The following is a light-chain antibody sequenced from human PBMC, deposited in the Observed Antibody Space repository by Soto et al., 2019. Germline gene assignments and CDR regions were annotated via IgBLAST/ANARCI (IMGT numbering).Light chain of an antibody. V-gene: IGLV1-44*01. J-gene: IGLJ2*01. CDR3: AAWDDSLSGRVV. CDR1: SSNIGRNA. CDR2: SND. Sequence: QSVLTQPPSASRTPGQRVTISCSGSSSNIGRNAVSWDQQLPGTAPKLLIYSNDQRPSGVPDRFSGAKSGTSASLAISGLQSEDEADYYCAAWDDSLSGRVVFGGGTKVTVL.